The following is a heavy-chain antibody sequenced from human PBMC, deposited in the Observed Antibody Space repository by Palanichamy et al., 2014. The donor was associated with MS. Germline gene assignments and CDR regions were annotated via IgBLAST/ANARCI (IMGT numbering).Heavy chain of an antibody. CDR3: AKVTSGSGSQMRDLGAFDI. D-gene: IGHD3-10*01. CDR1: GFTFSSYA. J-gene: IGHJ3*02. V-gene: IGHV3-23*01. Sequence: EAQLLESGGGLVQTGEPLKLSCAASGFTFSSYAMSWVRQAPGKGLEWVSAISVSGATTNYADSVKGRFTISRDNSRNTLYLQMNSLRAEDTAVYYCAKVTSGSGSQMRDLGAFDIWGQGTMVTVSS. CDR2: ISVSGATT.